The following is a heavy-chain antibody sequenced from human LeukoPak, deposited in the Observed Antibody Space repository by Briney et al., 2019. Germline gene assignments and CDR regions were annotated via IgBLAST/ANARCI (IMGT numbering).Heavy chain of an antibody. Sequence: GGSLRLSCAASGFTFSSYAMSWVRQAPGKGLEWVSAISGSAGSTYYADSVKGRLTISRDNSKNTLYLQMNSLRAEDTAIYCCATSPTFDPWGQGTLVTVSS. CDR2: ISGSAGST. J-gene: IGHJ5*02. CDR3: ATSPTFDP. CDR1: GFTFSSYA. V-gene: IGHV3-23*01.